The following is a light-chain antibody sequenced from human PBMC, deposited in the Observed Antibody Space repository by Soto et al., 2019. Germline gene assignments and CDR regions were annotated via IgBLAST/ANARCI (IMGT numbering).Light chain of an antibody. Sequence: DIQKTQSPSSLSASVGDRVTITCRASQSISSYLNWYQQKPGKAPKLLIYAASSLQSGVPSRFSGSGSGTDFTLTISSLQPEDFATYYCQQSYSTPETFGQGTKVEIK. V-gene: IGKV1-39*01. CDR2: AAS. CDR3: QQSYSTPET. CDR1: QSISSY. J-gene: IGKJ1*01.